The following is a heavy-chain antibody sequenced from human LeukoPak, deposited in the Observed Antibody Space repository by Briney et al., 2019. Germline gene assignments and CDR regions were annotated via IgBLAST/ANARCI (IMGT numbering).Heavy chain of an antibody. CDR2: INNSGGNT. CDR3: AKDAGASSAFFDL. Sequence: QPGGSLRLSCAAAGFTFTDYGMSWVRQAPGKGREWVSTINNSGGNTHYEDSVKGQFTISRDNSKHTLYLQMNSLTDEDTAIYYCAKDAGASSAFFDLWGQGTLVTVSS. D-gene: IGHD2-8*02. CDR1: GFTFTDYG. J-gene: IGHJ4*02. V-gene: IGHV3-23*01.